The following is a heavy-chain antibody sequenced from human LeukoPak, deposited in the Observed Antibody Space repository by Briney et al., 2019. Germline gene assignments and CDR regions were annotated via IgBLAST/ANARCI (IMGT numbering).Heavy chain of an antibody. CDR3: ARFSRSAATGY. J-gene: IGHJ4*02. D-gene: IGHD2-15*01. CDR2: IKQDGSDK. Sequence: PGRSLRLSCAASGFTFSSYAMSWVRQAPGKGLEWVANIKQDGSDKQYVDSVKGRFTVSRDNAKNSLYLQMNSLRAEDTAVYYCARFSRSAATGYWGQGTLVTVSS. V-gene: IGHV3-7*03. CDR1: GFTFSSYA.